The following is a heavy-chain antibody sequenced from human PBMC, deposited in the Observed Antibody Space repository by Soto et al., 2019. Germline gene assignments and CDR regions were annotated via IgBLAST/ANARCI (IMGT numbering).Heavy chain of an antibody. J-gene: IGHJ6*04. V-gene: IGHV3-30*18. Sequence: GGSLRLSCAVSGFTFSSYGMHWVRQAPGKGLEWVAVISYDGSNKYYADSVKGRFTISRDNSKNTLYLQMNSLRAEDTAVYYCAKDWATISHFYYYGMYVWGKGTTVTVAS. CDR1: GFTFSSYG. CDR3: AKDWATISHFYYYGMYV. D-gene: IGHD5-12*01. CDR2: ISYDGSNK.